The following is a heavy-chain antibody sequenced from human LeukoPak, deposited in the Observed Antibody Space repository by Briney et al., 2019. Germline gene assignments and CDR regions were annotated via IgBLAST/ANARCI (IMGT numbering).Heavy chain of an antibody. CDR3: AKVSFLDLDY. V-gene: IGHV3-23*01. CDR2: ISGSGGST. Sequence: GGSLRLSCAASGFTFSSYAMSWVRQAPGKGLGWVSAISGSGGSTYYADSVKGRFTISRGNSKNTLYLQMNSLRAEDTAVYYCAKVSFLDLDYWGQGTLVTVSS. CDR1: GFTFSSYA. D-gene: IGHD3-3*01. J-gene: IGHJ4*02.